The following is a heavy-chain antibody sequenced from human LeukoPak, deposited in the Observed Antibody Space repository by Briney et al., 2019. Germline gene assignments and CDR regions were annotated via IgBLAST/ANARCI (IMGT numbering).Heavy chain of an antibody. CDR2: IIPILGIA. CDR1: GGTFSSYA. J-gene: IGHJ6*02. V-gene: IGHV1-69*04. Sequence: SVKVSCKASGGTFSSYAISWVRQAPGQGLEWMGRIIPILGIANYAQKFQGRVTITADKSTSTAYMELSSLRSEDTAVYYCARDSPDPYCYYYGMDVWGQGTTVTVSS. CDR3: ARDSPDPYCYYYGMDV.